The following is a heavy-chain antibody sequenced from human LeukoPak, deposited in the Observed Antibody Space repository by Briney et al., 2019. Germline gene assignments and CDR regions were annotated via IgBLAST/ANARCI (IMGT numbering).Heavy chain of an antibody. Sequence: KASETLSLTCTVSGGSITGDYWSWIRQPPGKGLERIAFIYYSGTTNYSPSLRSRVTISVDTSKNQFSLKLSSVTAADTAVYYCARHVVLGQWLKHLYGMDVWGQGTTVTVSS. J-gene: IGHJ6*02. CDR2: IYYSGTT. CDR1: GGSITGDY. V-gene: IGHV4-59*08. D-gene: IGHD6-19*01. CDR3: ARHVVLGQWLKHLYGMDV.